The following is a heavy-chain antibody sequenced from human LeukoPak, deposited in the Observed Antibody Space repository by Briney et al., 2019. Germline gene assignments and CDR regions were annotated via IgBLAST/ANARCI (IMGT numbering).Heavy chain of an antibody. D-gene: IGHD3-10*01. CDR3: ARGWGFEELSYYFDY. CDR2: IYSGGST. CDR1: GFTVSSNY. J-gene: IGHJ4*02. V-gene: IGHV3-66*01. Sequence: GGSLRLSCAASGFTVSSNYMSWVRQAPGKGLEWVSVIYSGGSTYYADSVKGRFTISRDNSKNTLYLQMNSLRAEDTAVYYCARGWGFEELSYYFDYWGQGTLVTVSS.